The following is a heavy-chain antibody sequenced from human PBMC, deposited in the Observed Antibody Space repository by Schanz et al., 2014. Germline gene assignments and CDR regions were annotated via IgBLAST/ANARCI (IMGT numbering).Heavy chain of an antibody. J-gene: IGHJ4*02. V-gene: IGHV3-NL1*01. D-gene: IGHD5-12*01. Sequence: QVQLLQFGGGVVQPGRSLRLSCAASGFTFSSYSMNWVRQAPGKGLEWVSAISGSGGSTYYADSVEGRFTISRDNSRNTLYLQMNSLRTEDTAVYYCASPSGYSDYGTYFDFWGQGTLVTVSS. CDR2: ISGSGGST. CDR1: GFTFSSYS. CDR3: ASPSGYSDYGTYFDF.